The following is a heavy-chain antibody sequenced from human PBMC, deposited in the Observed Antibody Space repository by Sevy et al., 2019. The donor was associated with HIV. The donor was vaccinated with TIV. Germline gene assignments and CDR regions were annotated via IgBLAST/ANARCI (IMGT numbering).Heavy chain of an antibody. V-gene: IGHV6-1*01. D-gene: IGHD4-17*01. J-gene: IGHJ6*03. CDR3: AGATTVTPYYYSKYYMDV. Sequence: SQTLSLTCAISGDSVSSNNAAWNWIRQSPSRGLEWLGRTYDRSKWYTDYAVSVKSRITISPDTSKNQFSLQLNSVTPDDTAVYYCAGATTVTPYYYSKYYMDVWDKGTTVTVSS. CDR1: GDSVSSNNAA. CDR2: TYDRSKWYT.